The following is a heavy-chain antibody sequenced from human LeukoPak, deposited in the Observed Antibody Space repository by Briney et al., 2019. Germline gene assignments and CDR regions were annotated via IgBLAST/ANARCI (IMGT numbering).Heavy chain of an antibody. J-gene: IGHJ4*02. CDR2: ISSSSSTI. CDR1: GFTFSWYS. V-gene: IGHV3-48*04. CDR3: ARDRNTDFWSGYYTNYFDY. D-gene: IGHD3-3*01. Sequence: PGGSLRLSCAASGFTFSWYSMNWVRQAPGKGLEWVSYISSSSSTIYYADSVKGRFTISRDNAKNSLYLQMNSLRAEDTAVYYCARDRNTDFWSGYYTNYFDYWGQGTLVTVSS.